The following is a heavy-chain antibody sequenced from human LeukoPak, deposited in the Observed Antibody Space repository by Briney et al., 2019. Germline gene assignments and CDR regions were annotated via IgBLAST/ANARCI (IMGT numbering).Heavy chain of an antibody. CDR2: IYSGGST. D-gene: IGHD3-22*01. V-gene: IGHV3-66*01. CDR3: ARDFGSYDSSGSGSI. CDR1: GFTVSSNY. Sequence: PGGSLRLSCAASGFTVSSNYMSWVRQAPGKGLEWVSVIYSGGSTYYADSVKGRFTISRDNSKNTLYLQMNSLRAEDTAVYYCARDFGSYDSSGSGSIWGQGTLVTVSS. J-gene: IGHJ4*02.